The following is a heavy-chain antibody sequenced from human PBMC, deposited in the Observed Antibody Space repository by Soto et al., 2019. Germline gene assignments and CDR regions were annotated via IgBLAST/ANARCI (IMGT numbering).Heavy chain of an antibody. V-gene: IGHV1-69*06. Sequence: QVQLVQSGAEVKKPGSSVKVSCKASGRTFSSYAISWVRQAPGQGLEWMGGVIPIFGTANYAQKFQGRVTITDDKSTSTAYMELRSLTSDDTAVYYCARAIVYSSSLLEYWGQGTLVTVSS. CDR1: GRTFSSYA. CDR3: ARAIVYSSSLLEY. J-gene: IGHJ4*02. D-gene: IGHD6-6*01. CDR2: VIPIFGTA.